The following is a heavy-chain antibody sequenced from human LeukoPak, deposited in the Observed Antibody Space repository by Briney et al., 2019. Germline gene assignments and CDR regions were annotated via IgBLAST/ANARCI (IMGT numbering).Heavy chain of an antibody. CDR3: ARFPGYSYGPHFDY. Sequence: PSETLSLTCTVSGGSISSGSYYWSWIRQPAGKGLEWIGRIYTSGSTNYNPPLKSRVTISVDTSKNQFSLKLSSVTAAGTAVYYCARFPGYSYGPHFDYWGQGTLVTVSS. J-gene: IGHJ4*02. CDR1: GGSISSGSYY. V-gene: IGHV4-61*02. CDR2: IYTSGST. D-gene: IGHD5-18*01.